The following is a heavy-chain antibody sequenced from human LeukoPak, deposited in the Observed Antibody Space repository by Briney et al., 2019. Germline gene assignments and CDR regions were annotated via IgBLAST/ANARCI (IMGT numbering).Heavy chain of an antibody. J-gene: IGHJ4*02. V-gene: IGHV3-23*01. CDR3: AKDRVVMVYAYFDY. CDR1: GVTFSSYA. CDR2: ISGSGGST. D-gene: IGHD2-8*01. Sequence: PGGSLRLSCAASGVTFSSYAMSWVRQAPGKGLEWVSAISGSGGSTYYADSVKGRFTISRDNSKNTLYLQMNSLRAEDTAVYYCAKDRVVMVYAYFDYWGQGTLVTVSS.